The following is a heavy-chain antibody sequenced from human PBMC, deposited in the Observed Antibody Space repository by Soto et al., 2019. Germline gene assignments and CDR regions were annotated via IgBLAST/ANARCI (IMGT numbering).Heavy chain of an antibody. CDR1: GFTFSSFA. V-gene: IGHV3-64D*08. Sequence: GGSLRLSCSATGFTFSSFAMHWVRQAPGKGLEYISGISNNGGSTYYTDSVKGSFIISRDNSENTLYLQMSSLGPDDTAVYYCVKDRDRSSWYFSPFDLWGRGTLVTVSS. D-gene: IGHD6-13*01. CDR3: VKDRDRSSWYFSPFDL. J-gene: IGHJ2*01. CDR2: ISNNGGST.